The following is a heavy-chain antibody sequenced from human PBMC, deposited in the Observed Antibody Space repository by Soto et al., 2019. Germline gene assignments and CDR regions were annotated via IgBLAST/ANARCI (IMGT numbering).Heavy chain of an antibody. CDR1: VFTFSSST. V-gene: IGHV3-23*01. Sequence: PWWSLRLSCSASVFTFSSSTMSWFRQAPGRGLEWVSSFTTSGDKTYYADSVKGRFTISRDNSKNTLYLQMNSLRVEDTAVYYCAKLTTSWGQGTLVTVSS. CDR3: AKLTTS. CDR2: FTTSGDKT. J-gene: IGHJ5*02.